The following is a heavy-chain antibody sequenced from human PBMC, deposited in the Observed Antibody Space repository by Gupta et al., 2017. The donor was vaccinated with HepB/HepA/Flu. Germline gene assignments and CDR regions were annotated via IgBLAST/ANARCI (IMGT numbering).Heavy chain of an antibody. J-gene: IGHJ4*02. CDR2: ISGSGGYT. V-gene: IGHV3-23*01. Sequence: EVQLLESGGGLVPPGGSLRLSCAASGFTFSSYAMSWVRQAPGKGLEWVSAISGSGGYTYYADSVKGRFTISRDNSKNTLYLQMNSLRAEDTAVYYCEKLVRIAALPPYYFDDWGPGTLVTVSS. D-gene: IGHD6-13*01. CDR1: GFTFSSYA. CDR3: EKLVRIAALPPYYFDD.